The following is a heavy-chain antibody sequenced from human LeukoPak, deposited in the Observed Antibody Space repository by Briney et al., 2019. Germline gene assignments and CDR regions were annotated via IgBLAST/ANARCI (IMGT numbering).Heavy chain of an antibody. CDR2: ISGSGGST. D-gene: IGHD6-6*01. J-gene: IGHJ3*02. V-gene: IGHV3-23*01. CDR1: GFTFTSYG. Sequence: AGGSLRLSCAASGFTFTSYGMSWVRQAPGKGLEWVSAISGSGGSTYYADSVKGRFTISRDNSKNTLYLQMNSLRAEDTAVYYCAKDGISSGDAFDIWGQGTMVTVPS. CDR3: AKDGISSGDAFDI.